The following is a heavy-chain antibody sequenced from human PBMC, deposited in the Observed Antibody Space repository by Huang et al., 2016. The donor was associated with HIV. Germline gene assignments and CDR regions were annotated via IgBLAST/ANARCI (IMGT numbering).Heavy chain of an antibody. CDR2: ISSYNHKT. V-gene: IGHV1-18*01. CDR1: GYSFSSFG. J-gene: IGHJ3*01. CDR3: TKKNVDDFWSESYTGGAFHV. D-gene: IGHD3-3*01. Sequence: QEHLEQSGAEVKKPGASVKVSCKASGYSFSSFGISWVRQAPGHGLEWMGWISSYNHKTIYAQKFRGIVTMTTDTSTSTAYMELRSLRSDDTAVYYCTKKNVDDFWSESYTGGAFHVWGQGTVVTVSS.